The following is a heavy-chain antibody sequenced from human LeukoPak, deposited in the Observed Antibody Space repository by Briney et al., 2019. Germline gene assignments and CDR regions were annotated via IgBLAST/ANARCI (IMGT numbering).Heavy chain of an antibody. D-gene: IGHD1-7*01. CDR3: AKSAGTMASFDI. CDR2: INPNSGGT. Sequence: ASVKVSCKATGYTFTGYYMHWVRQAPGQGLEWMGWINPNSGGTNYAQKFQGRVTMTRDTSISTAYMELSRLRSDDTAVYYCAKSAGTMASFDIWGQGTMVTVSS. V-gene: IGHV1-2*02. J-gene: IGHJ3*02. CDR1: GYTFTGYY.